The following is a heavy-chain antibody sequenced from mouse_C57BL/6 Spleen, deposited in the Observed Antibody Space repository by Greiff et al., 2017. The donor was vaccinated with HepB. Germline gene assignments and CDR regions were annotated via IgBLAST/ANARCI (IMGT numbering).Heavy chain of an antibody. D-gene: IGHD3-2*02. Sequence: DVKLQESGPGLVKPSQSLSLTCSVTGYSITSGYYWNWIRQFPGNKLEWMGYISYDGSNNYNPSLKNRISITRDTSKNQFFLQLNSVTTEDTATYYCARDLASSGEAYWGQGTLVTVSA. CDR3: ARDLASSGEAY. CDR2: ISYDGSN. J-gene: IGHJ3*01. V-gene: IGHV3-6*01. CDR1: GYSITSGYY.